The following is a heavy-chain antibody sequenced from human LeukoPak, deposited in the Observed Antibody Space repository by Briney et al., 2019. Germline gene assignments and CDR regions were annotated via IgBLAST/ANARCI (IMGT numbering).Heavy chain of an antibody. D-gene: IGHD3-10*01. J-gene: IGHJ6*03. CDR1: GGSISSGGYS. CDR2: IYYSGST. Sequence: PSETLSLTCAVSGGSISSGGYSWSWIRQPPGKGLEWIGYIYYSGSTYYNPSLKSRVTISVDTSKNQFSLKLSSVTAADTAVYYCATHERFGELPSLNYYYYYYMDVWGKGTTVTVSS. CDR3: ATHERFGELPSLNYYYYYYMDV. V-gene: IGHV4-30-4*07.